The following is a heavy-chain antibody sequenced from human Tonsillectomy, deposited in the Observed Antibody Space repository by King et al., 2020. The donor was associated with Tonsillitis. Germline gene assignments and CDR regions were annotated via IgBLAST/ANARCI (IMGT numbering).Heavy chain of an antibody. CDR1: GFTFSSYG. CDR3: ARETLGVVAGRFFPDIGDY. CDR2: ISYDGSNK. J-gene: IGHJ4*02. D-gene: IGHD6-19*01. Sequence: VQLVESGGGVVQPGRSLRLSCAASGFTFSSYGMHWVRQAPGKGLEWVAVISYDGSNKYYADSVKGRFTISRDNSKNTLYLQMNSLRAEDTAVYYCARETLGVVAGRFFPDIGDYWGQGTLVTVSS. V-gene: IGHV3-33*05.